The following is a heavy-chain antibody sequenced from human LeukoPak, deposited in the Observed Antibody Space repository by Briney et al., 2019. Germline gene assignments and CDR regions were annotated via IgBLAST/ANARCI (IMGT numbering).Heavy chain of an antibody. V-gene: IGHV3-15*01. J-gene: IGHJ3*02. Sequence: GGSLRLSCAASGFTFSNAWMSWVRQAPGKGLEWVGRIKSKTDGGTTDYAAPVKGRYTISRDDSKNTLYLQMNSLKTEDTAVYYCTTGFFTMIVVVALYDAFDIWGQGTMVTVSS. CDR1: GFTFSNAW. CDR3: TTGFFTMIVVVALYDAFDI. CDR2: IKSKTDGGTT. D-gene: IGHD3-22*01.